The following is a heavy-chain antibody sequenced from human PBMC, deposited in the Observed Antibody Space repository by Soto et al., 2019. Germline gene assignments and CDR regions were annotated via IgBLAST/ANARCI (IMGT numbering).Heavy chain of an antibody. CDR2: ISSSSSTI. J-gene: IGHJ6*02. V-gene: IGHV3-48*02. Sequence: EVQLVESGGGLVQPGGSLRLSCAASGFTFSSYIMNWVRQAPGKGLEWVSYISSSSSTIYYADSVKGRFTISRDNAKNSLYLQMNSLRDEDTAVYYCARDLGALEQYGMDVWGQGTTVTVSS. CDR1: GFTFSSYI. CDR3: ARDLGALEQYGMDV. D-gene: IGHD3-16*01.